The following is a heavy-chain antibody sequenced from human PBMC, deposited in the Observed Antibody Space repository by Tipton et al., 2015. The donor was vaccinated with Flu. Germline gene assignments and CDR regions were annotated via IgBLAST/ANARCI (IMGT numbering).Heavy chain of an antibody. J-gene: IGHJ5*02. D-gene: IGHD3-22*01. CDR3: ARDRKDYYDSSGYSDWFDP. CDR2: IHYSDNT. V-gene: IGHV4-38-2*02. Sequence: TLSLTCSVSGYSISTGYQWSWIRQSPGKGLEWIGSIHYSDNTFYNPSLKSRVTMSVDTSKNQISLKLKFVTAADTAVYYCARDRKDYYDSSGYSDWFDPWGQGTLVTVSS. CDR1: GYSISTGYQ.